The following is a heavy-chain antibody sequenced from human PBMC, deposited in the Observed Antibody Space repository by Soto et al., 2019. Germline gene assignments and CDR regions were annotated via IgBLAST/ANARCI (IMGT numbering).Heavy chain of an antibody. CDR2: MNPNSGHT. CDR3: ACYMCTT. V-gene: IGHV1-8*01. Sequence: QVQLVQSGAEVKKPGASVKVSCKASGYTFTSHDINWMRQATGQVLEWMGWMNPNSGHTIYAQKFQGRVTMTSDSSISSAYMEFTTLRSEHTAIYYCACYMCTTWGQPTLVTFSS. D-gene: IGHD2-2*02. J-gene: IGHJ5*02. CDR1: GYTFTSHD.